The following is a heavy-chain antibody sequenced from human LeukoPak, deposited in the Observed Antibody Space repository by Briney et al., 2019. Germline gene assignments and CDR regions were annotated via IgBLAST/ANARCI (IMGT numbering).Heavy chain of an antibody. CDR1: GFTFDDYA. J-gene: IGHJ6*02. D-gene: IGHD2-15*01. CDR3: AAPGYCSGGSCYRRKYYYYYGMDV. Sequence: GRSLRLSCAASGFTFDDYAMHWVRQAPGKGLEWVSGISWNSGSIGYADSVKGRFTISRDNAKNSLYLQMNSLRAEDTALYYCAAPGYCSGGSCYRRKYYYYYGMDVWGQGTTVTVSS. V-gene: IGHV3-9*01. CDR2: ISWNSGSI.